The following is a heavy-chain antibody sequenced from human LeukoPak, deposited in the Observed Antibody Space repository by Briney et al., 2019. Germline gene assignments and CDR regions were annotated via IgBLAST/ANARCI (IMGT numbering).Heavy chain of an antibody. D-gene: IGHD3-3*01. Sequence: PSETLSLTCAVYGGSFSGYYWSWIRQPPGKGLEWIGEINHSGSTNYNPSLKSRVTISVDTSKNQFSLKLSSVTAADTAVYYCARSPYYDFWSGYSTRYYFDYWGQGTLVTVSS. CDR1: GGSFSGYY. CDR2: INHSGST. CDR3: ARSPYYDFWSGYSTRYYFDY. V-gene: IGHV4-34*01. J-gene: IGHJ4*02.